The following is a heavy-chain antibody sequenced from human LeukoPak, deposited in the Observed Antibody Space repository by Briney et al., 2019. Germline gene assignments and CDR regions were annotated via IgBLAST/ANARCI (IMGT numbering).Heavy chain of an antibody. CDR2: INSSSSYI. Sequence: GGSVRVSCAASGFTFSSYSMNWVRQAPGQGLEWVSCINSSSSYIYYADSVKGRFTISRDNAKNSPYLKMSSLRAEDTAAYYCARYCSGGSCYSLTWDYWGQGTLVTVSS. CDR1: GFTFSSYS. J-gene: IGHJ4*02. D-gene: IGHD2-15*01. V-gene: IGHV3-21*01. CDR3: ARYCSGGSCYSLTWDY.